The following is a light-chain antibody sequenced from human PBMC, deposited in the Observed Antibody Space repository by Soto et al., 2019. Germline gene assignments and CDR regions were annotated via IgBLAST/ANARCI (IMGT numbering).Light chain of an antibody. CDR3: QQYGSSPLIS. CDR1: QSVSSSY. CDR2: GAS. V-gene: IGKV3-20*01. Sequence: EMVFTQSPGSLSVSQGERATLSCMASQSVSSSYLAWYQQKPGQAPRLLIYGASSRATGIPDRFSGSGSGRDFTLTISGLEPEDFAVYYCQQYGSSPLISFGQGTRLEIK. J-gene: IGKJ5*01.